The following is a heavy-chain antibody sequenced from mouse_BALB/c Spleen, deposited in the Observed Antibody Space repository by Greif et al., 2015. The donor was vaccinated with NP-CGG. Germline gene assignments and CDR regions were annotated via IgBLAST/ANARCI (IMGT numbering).Heavy chain of an antibody. CDR2: INPSTGYT. CDR3: ARNYAMDY. Sequence: VMLVESGAALAKPGASVKMSCKASGYTFTSYWMHWVKQRPGQGLEWIGYINPSTGYTEYNQKFKDKATLTADKSSSTAYMQLSSLTSEDSAVYYCARNYAMDYWGQGTSVTVSS. V-gene: IGHV1-7*01. J-gene: IGHJ4*01. CDR1: GYTFTSYW.